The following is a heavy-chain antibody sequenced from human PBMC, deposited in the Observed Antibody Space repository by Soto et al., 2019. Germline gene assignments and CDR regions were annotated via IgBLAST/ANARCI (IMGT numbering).Heavy chain of an antibody. CDR3: ARDRRYYDSSGYPDDYYYGMDV. CDR2: IGTAGDT. J-gene: IGHJ6*02. D-gene: IGHD3-22*01. V-gene: IGHV3-13*01. CDR1: GFTFSSYD. Sequence: GRSMRVSCAASGFTFSSYDMHWVRQTTGKGLEWVSAIGTAGDTYYPGSVKGRFTISRENAKNSLYLQMNSLRAGDTAVYYCARDRRYYDSSGYPDDYYYGMDVWGQGTTVTVSS.